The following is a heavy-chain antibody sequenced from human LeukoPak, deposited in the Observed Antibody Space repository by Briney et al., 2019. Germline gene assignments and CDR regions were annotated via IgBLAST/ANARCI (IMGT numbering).Heavy chain of an antibody. V-gene: IGHV3-21*01. CDR2: ISSSSSYI. CDR1: GFTFSSYE. CDR3: ARDSEDDYVWGSYRYWIVGYNWFDP. Sequence: GGSLRLSCAASGFTFSSYEMNWVRQAPGKGLEWVSSISSSSSYIYYADSVKGRFTISRDNAKNSLYLQMNSLRAEDTAVYYCARDSEDDYVWGSYRYWIVGYNWFDPWGQGTLVTVSS. D-gene: IGHD3-16*02. J-gene: IGHJ5*02.